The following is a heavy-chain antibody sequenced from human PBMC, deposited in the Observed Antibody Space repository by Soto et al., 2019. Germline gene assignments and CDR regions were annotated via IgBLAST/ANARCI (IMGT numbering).Heavy chain of an antibody. CDR2: IYYSGST. CDR3: ARSGERQYYYGSGSYYEFPFDY. CDR1: GGSISSYY. V-gene: IGHV4-59*08. D-gene: IGHD3-10*01. Sequence: SETLSLTCTVSGGSISSYYWSWIRQPPGKGLEWIGYIYYSGSTNYNPSLKSRVTISVDTSKNQFSLKLSSVTAADTAVYYCARSGERQYYYGSGSYYEFPFDYWGQGTLVTVSS. J-gene: IGHJ4*02.